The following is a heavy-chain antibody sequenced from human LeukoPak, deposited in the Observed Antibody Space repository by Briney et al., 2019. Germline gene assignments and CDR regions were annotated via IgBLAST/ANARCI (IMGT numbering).Heavy chain of an antibody. V-gene: IGHV3-23*01. CDR2: ISGRGGST. CDR3: AKGRYCGGTSCYFYYMDV. D-gene: IGHD2-2*01. J-gene: IGHJ6*03. CDR1: GSTFSSYA. Sequence: GGSLRLSCAASGSTFSSYAMSWVRQAPGKGLEWVSGISGRGGSTYSADYLKGRFTIPRDNSKNTLYLQMNNLRAEDTAEYYCAKGRYCGGTSCYFYYMDVWGKGTTVTVSS.